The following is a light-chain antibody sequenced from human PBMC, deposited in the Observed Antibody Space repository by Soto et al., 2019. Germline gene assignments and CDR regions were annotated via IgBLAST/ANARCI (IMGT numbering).Light chain of an antibody. Sequence: QSGLALPACVSGTTGQSITISCTGTSGFVGSFSLVSWYQQHPGKAPKVMISEGHRRPSGVPDRFSGSTSVDSASLTISGLQADDEADYYCCLYISATTYVFGTGTKLTV. CDR1: SGFVGSFSL. V-gene: IGLV2-23*01. J-gene: IGLJ1*01. CDR2: EGH. CDR3: CLYISATTYV.